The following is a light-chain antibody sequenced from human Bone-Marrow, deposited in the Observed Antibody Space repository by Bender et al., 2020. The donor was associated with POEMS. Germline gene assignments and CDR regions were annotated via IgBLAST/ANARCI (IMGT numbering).Light chain of an antibody. Sequence: SSVLTQPPSVSVAPGQTARITCGGNHIGSKTVHWYQQKPGQAPVLVVYDDSDRPSGIPERFSGSNSGNTATLTISRVEAGDEAVFYCHVWDTSSHHQVFGGGTTLTVL. CDR1: HIGSKT. CDR3: HVWDTSSHHQV. V-gene: IGLV3-21*02. CDR2: DDS. J-gene: IGLJ3*02.